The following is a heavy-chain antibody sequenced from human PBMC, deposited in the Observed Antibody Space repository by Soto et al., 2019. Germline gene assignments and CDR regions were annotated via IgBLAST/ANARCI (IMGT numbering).Heavy chain of an antibody. Sequence: QVQLQESGPGLVKPSETLSLTCTVSGGSISSYYWSWIRQPPGKGLEWIGYIYYSGSTNYNPSLKSRVTISVDTSKNQFSLKLSSVTAADTAVYYCASGVSDYDILTGYFYWFDPWGQGTLVTVSS. D-gene: IGHD3-9*01. CDR3: ASGVSDYDILTGYFYWFDP. CDR2: IYYSGST. V-gene: IGHV4-59*01. J-gene: IGHJ5*02. CDR1: GGSISSYY.